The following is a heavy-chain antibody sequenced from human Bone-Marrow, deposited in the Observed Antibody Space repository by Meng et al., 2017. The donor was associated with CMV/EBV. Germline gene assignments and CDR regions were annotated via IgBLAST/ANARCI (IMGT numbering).Heavy chain of an antibody. V-gene: IGHV3-7*01. D-gene: IGHD1-26*01. CDR1: GFTFSSYW. Sequence: GESLKISCAASGFTFSSYWMSWVRQAPGKGLEWVANIKQDGSEKYYVDSVKGRFTISRDNAKNSLYLQMNSLRAEDTAVYYCARGWELLFPHFDYWGQGTLVTVSS. CDR2: IKQDGSEK. CDR3: ARGWELLFPHFDY. J-gene: IGHJ4*02.